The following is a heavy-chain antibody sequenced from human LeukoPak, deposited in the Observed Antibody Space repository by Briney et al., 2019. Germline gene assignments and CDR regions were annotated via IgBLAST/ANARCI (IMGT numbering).Heavy chain of an antibody. J-gene: IGHJ4*02. Sequence: SETLSLTCTVSGGSISSGSYYWSWIRQPAGKGLEWIGRIYTSGSTNYNPSLKSRVTISVDTSKNQFSLKLRSVTAADTAVYYCARAGDGYNGDLDYWGQGTLVTVSS. V-gene: IGHV4-61*02. CDR1: GGSISSGSYY. CDR3: ARAGDGYNGDLDY. D-gene: IGHD5-24*01. CDR2: IYTSGST.